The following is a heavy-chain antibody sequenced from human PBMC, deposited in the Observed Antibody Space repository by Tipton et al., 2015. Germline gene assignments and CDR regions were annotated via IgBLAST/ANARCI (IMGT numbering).Heavy chain of an antibody. Sequence: SLRLSCAASGFTFSDYYMAWIRQAPGKGLEWVSYISASGDIIDFADSLKGRFTISRDNAKNTLYLQMNSLRAEDTALYYCARGSSTLTPTGDYWGQGILVTVSS. CDR2: ISASGDII. CDR3: ARGSSTLTPTGDY. J-gene: IGHJ4*02. V-gene: IGHV3-11*04. D-gene: IGHD4-23*01. CDR1: GFTFSDYY.